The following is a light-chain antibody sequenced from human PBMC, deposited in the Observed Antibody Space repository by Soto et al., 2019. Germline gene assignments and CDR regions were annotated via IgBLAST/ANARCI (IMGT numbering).Light chain of an antibody. CDR3: QQSYSIFT. CDR2: AAS. V-gene: IGKV1-39*01. Sequence: DIQMTQSPSSLSASVGDRVTITRRTSQSINTYLNWFQQKPGEAPKLLIFAASSLQSGVPSRFSGSGSGTDFTLTISSLQPEDFAIYYCQQSYSIFTFGGGTKVDI. J-gene: IGKJ4*01. CDR1: QSINTY.